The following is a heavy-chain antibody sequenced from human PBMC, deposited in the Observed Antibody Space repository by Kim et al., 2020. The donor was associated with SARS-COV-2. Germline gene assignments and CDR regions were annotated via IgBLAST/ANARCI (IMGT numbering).Heavy chain of an antibody. V-gene: IGHV4-59*01. D-gene: IGHD3-10*01. CDR1: GGSISSYY. Sequence: SETLSLTCTVSGGSISSYYWSWIRQPPGKGLEWIGYIYYSGSTNYNPSLKSRVTISVDTSKNQFSLKLSSVTAADTAVYYCARNGGDRFGELLLDYWGQGTLVTVSS. J-gene: IGHJ4*02. CDR3: ARNGGDRFGELLLDY. CDR2: IYYSGST.